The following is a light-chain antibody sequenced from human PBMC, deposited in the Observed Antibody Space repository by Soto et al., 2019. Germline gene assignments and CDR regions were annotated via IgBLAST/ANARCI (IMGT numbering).Light chain of an antibody. CDR3: QQLNSHPRT. Sequence: DIQLTQSPIFLSASVGDRVTISCRASQAIFSYLAWYQQKPGKAPNLLIFAASTLQSGVPSRFSGSGSGTEFTLTISSLQPEDFATYYCQQLNSHPRTFGQGTKLEIK. V-gene: IGKV1-9*01. CDR1: QAIFSY. J-gene: IGKJ2*01. CDR2: AAS.